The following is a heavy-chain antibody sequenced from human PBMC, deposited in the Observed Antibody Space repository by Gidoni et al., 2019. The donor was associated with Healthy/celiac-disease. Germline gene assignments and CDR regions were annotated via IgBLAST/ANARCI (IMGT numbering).Heavy chain of an antibody. CDR3: ARSTTVTTWGT. Sequence: QVQLVESGGGVVQPGLSLSLSCSASGFPFSSYAMHWVRQAPGKGLECVAVISYDGSNKYYADSVKGRFTISRDNSKNTLYLQMNSLRAEDTAVYYCARSTTVTTWGTWGQGTLVTVSS. D-gene: IGHD4-17*01. V-gene: IGHV3-30*01. CDR1: GFPFSSYA. CDR2: ISYDGSNK. J-gene: IGHJ4*02.